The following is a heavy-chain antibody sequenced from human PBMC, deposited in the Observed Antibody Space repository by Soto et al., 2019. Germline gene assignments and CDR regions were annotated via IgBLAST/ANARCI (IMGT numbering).Heavy chain of an antibody. V-gene: IGHV3-15*01. J-gene: IGHJ4*02. CDR3: TTALFDYDSSGYPF. CDR2: IKRKSDGGTA. D-gene: IGHD3-22*01. CDR1: GFTFSNAW. Sequence: PGGSLRLSCAASGFTFSNAWMTWVRQAPGKGLEWVGRIKRKSDGGTADYAAPVKGRFTMSRDDSRNTVYLQMNSLKTEDTAIYYCTTALFDYDSSGYPFWGQGTLVTVPS.